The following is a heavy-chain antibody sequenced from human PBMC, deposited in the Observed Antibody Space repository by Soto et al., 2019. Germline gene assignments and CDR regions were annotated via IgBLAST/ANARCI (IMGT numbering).Heavy chain of an antibody. CDR3: ARYLKPFAFDI. Sequence: ASVKVSCKASGGTFSSYAISWVRQAPGQGLEWMGWISAYNGNTNYAQKLQGRVTMTTDTSTSTAYMELRSLRSDDTAVYYCARYLKPFAFDIWGQGTMVTVSS. J-gene: IGHJ3*02. V-gene: IGHV1-18*01. D-gene: IGHD2-2*01. CDR2: ISAYNGNT. CDR1: GGTFSSYA.